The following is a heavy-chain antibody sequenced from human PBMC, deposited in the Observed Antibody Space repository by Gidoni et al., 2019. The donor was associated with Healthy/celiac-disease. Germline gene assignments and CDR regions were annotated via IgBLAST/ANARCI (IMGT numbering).Heavy chain of an antibody. V-gene: IGHV4-38-2*02. J-gene: IGHJ4*02. CDR2: IYHSGST. CDR3: AREKGIAVELFDY. Sequence: QVQLQESGPGLVKPSETLSLTCTVSGYSISSGYYWGWIRQPPGKGLEWIGSIYHSGSTYYNPSLKSRVTISVDTSKNQFSLKLSSVTAADTAVYYCAREKGIAVELFDYWGQGTLVTVSS. D-gene: IGHD6-19*01. CDR1: GYSISSGYY.